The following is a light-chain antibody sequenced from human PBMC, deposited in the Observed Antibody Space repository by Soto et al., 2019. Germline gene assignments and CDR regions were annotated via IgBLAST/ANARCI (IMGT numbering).Light chain of an antibody. CDR1: QNIHNH. Sequence: EKLMSQSPATLSVSPGERVTLSCRASQNIHNHMSWFLQKPGQAPRLLIYAAFTRATGFPARFSGSGSGTEFTLTISSLQPEDSAFYYCQQYKNWPYTFGPGTKVEI. V-gene: IGKV3-15*01. CDR3: QQYKNWPYT. J-gene: IGKJ2*01. CDR2: AAF.